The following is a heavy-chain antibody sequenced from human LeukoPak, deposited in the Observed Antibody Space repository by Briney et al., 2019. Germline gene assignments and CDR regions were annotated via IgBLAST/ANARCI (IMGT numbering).Heavy chain of an antibody. CDR3: ARVTRYPNTFDY. D-gene: IGHD1-26*01. V-gene: IGHV4-61*02. J-gene: IGHJ4*02. CDR2: IYTSGST. Sequence: SETLSLTCTVSGGSISSGSYYWSWIRQPAGKGLEWIGRIYTSGSTNYNPSLKSRVTISVDTSKNQFSLKLSSVTAADTAVYYCARVTRYPNTFDYWGQGTLVTVYS. CDR1: GGSISSGSYY.